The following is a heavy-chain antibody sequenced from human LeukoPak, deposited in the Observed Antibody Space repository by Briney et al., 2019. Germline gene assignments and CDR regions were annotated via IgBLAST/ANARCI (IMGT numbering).Heavy chain of an antibody. CDR1: GGPIRSYY. CDR2: IYYSGSP. Sequence: SETLSLTCTVSGGPIRSYYWSWIRQPPGKGLEWVGYIYYSGSPNYNPSLKSRVTTSIDTSRNQFSLKLSSVTAADTAVYYCARVLKFYYSSGSYSYYFDYWGRGTLVTVSS. D-gene: IGHD3-10*01. V-gene: IGHV4-59*01. J-gene: IGHJ4*02. CDR3: ARVLKFYYSSGSYSYYFDY.